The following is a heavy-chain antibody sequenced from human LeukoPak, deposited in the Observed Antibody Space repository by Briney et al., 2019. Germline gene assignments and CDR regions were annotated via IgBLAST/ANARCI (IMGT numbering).Heavy chain of an antibody. Sequence: GGSLRLSCAASGFTFSSYSMNWVRQAPGKGLEWVSSISRSSSYIYYADSVKGRFTISRDNAKNSLYLQMNSLRAEDTAVYYCARDPASIAAAGTFDYWGQGTLVTVSS. CDR1: GFTFSSYS. CDR3: ARDPASIAAAGTFDY. D-gene: IGHD6-13*01. V-gene: IGHV3-21*01. CDR2: ISRSSSYI. J-gene: IGHJ4*02.